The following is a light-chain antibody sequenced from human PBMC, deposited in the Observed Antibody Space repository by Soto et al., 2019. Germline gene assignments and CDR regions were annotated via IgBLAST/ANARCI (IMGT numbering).Light chain of an antibody. J-gene: IGKJ1*01. Sequence: EIVLTPSPATLSLPPVERATLSCMASQSISSYLAWYQQKPGQAPRLLIYDASNRATGIPARFSGSGSGTDFTLTISSLEPEDFAVYYCQQRSNWPWTFGQGTKVDI. V-gene: IGKV3-11*01. CDR2: DAS. CDR3: QQRSNWPWT. CDR1: QSISSY.